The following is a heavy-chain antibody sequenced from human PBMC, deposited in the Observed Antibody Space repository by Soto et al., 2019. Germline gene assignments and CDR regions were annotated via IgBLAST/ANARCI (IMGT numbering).Heavy chain of an antibody. CDR3: ARLKTYYDSSGYLAGGAFDI. J-gene: IGHJ3*02. CDR1: GYTFTSYG. Sequence: GASVKVSCKASGYTFTSYGISWVRQAPGQGLEWMGWISAYNGNTNYAQKLQGRVTMTTDTSTSTAYMELRSLRSDDTAVYYCARLKTYYDSSGYLAGGAFDIWGQGTTVTVSS. D-gene: IGHD3-22*01. V-gene: IGHV1-18*01. CDR2: ISAYNGNT.